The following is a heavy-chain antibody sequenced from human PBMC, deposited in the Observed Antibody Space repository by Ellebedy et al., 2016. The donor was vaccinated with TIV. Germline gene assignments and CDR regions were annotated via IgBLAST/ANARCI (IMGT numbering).Heavy chain of an antibody. D-gene: IGHD3-22*01. Sequence: SVKVSCXASGGTFSSYAISWVRQAPGQGLEWMGGIIPIFGTANYAQKFQGRVTITADKSTSTAYMELSSLRSEDTAVYYCASHYYDSSGYFSWRLLYGMDVWGQGTTVTVSS. V-gene: IGHV1-69*06. J-gene: IGHJ6*02. CDR3: ASHYYDSSGYFSWRLLYGMDV. CDR2: IIPIFGTA. CDR1: GGTFSSYA.